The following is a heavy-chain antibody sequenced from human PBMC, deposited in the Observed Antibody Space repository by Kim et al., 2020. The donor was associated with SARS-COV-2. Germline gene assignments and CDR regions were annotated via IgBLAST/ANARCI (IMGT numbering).Heavy chain of an antibody. CDR2: IYYSGST. V-gene: IGHV4-59*13. CDR3: AREASSSWYTWFDP. D-gene: IGHD6-13*01. Sequence: SETLSLTCTVSGGSISSYYWSWIRQPPGKGLEWIGYIYYSGSTNYNPSLKSRVTISVDTSKNQFSLKLSSVTAADTAVYYCAREASSSWYTWFDPWGQGTLVTVSS. J-gene: IGHJ5*02. CDR1: GGSISSYY.